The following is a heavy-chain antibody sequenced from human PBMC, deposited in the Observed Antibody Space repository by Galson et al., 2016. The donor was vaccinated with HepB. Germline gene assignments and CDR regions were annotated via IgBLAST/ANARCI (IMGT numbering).Heavy chain of an antibody. J-gene: IGHJ2*01. V-gene: IGHV3-13*01. D-gene: IGHD3-16*01. CDR1: GFTFSTGD. Sequence: SLRLSCAASGFTFSTGDLHWVRQATGKGLEWVSAIGLAGDTYYLDSVRGRFTTSRENVRNSFYLQRTSLRAGDTAVDYCARARSEGLGTWTWYFYLWGRGTLVTVSS. CDR3: ARARSEGLGTWTWYFYL. CDR2: IGLAGDT.